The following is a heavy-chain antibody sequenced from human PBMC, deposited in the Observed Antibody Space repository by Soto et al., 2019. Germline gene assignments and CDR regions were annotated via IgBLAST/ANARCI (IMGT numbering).Heavy chain of an antibody. Sequence: EVQLVESGGGLAQPGWSRRLSCAASGFNFDDHAMHWVRQTPGKGLEWVSGISWNSVTINYADSNKGRFTISRDNAKRTLYLQMNNLRPAYTAMYFCVRSSGSQPRAGWFDPWGQGTLVTVS. J-gene: IGHJ5*02. CDR2: ISWNSVTI. D-gene: IGHD1-26*01. V-gene: IGHV3-9*01. CDR1: GFNFDDHA. CDR3: VRSSGSQPRAGWFDP.